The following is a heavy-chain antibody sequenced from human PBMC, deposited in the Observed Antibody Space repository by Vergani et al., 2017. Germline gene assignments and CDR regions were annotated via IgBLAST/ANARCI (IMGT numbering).Heavy chain of an antibody. D-gene: IGHD3-10*01. CDR1: GYTFTSYA. CDR3: ARGLNFYDSGTFDY. Sequence: QVQLVQSGSDLKKPGASVKVSCKASGYTFTSYAMNWVRQAPGQGLEWMGWINTNTGNPMYARGFTGRWVFSLDTSVNTAYLQIRSLEAEDTAVYYCARGLNFYDSGTFDYWGQGTLVTVSS. CDR2: INTNTGNP. V-gene: IGHV7-4-1*02. J-gene: IGHJ4*02.